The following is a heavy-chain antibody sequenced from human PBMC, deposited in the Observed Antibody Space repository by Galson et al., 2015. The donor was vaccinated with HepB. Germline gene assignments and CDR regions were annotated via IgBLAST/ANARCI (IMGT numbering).Heavy chain of an antibody. CDR3: ARDLGVHIAMVIHYYYGMTS. D-gene: IGHD5-18*01. CDR1: GDSVSSNSAT. Sequence: CAISGDSVSSNSATWNWIRQSPSRGLEWLGRTYYRSKWYNDYAVSVKSRMSISPDTSKNQFSLQLNSVTPEDTAVYYCARDLGVHIAMVIHYYYGMTSGAKGPRSPSP. CDR2: TYYRSKWYN. V-gene: IGHV6-1*01. J-gene: IGHJ6*02.